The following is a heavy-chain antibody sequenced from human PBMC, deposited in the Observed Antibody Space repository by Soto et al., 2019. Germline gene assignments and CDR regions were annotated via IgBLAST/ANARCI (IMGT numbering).Heavy chain of an antibody. CDR3: ARESRLGYSRYDYFDY. J-gene: IGHJ4*02. Sequence: SVKVSCKASGGTFSSYTISWVRQAPGQGLEWMGRIIPILGIANYAQKFQGRVTITADKSTSTAYMELSGLRSEDTAVYYCARESRLGYSRYDYFDYWGQGTLVTVSS. CDR1: GGTFSSYT. CDR2: IIPILGIA. D-gene: IGHD5-12*01. V-gene: IGHV1-69*04.